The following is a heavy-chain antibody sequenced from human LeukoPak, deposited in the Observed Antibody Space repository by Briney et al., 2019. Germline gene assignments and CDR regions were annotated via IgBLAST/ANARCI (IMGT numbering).Heavy chain of an antibody. CDR3: ARGGYYDSSGYYQWNWFDP. D-gene: IGHD3-22*01. CDR2: INHSGST. CDR1: GVTFSGYS. V-gene: IGHV4-34*01. Sequence: SETLSLTCAVYGVTFSGYSWSWIRQPPGKGLEWIGEINHSGSTNYNPSLKSRVTISVDTSKNQFSLKLSSVTAADTAVYYCARGGYYDSSGYYQWNWFDPWGQGTLVTVSS. J-gene: IGHJ5*02.